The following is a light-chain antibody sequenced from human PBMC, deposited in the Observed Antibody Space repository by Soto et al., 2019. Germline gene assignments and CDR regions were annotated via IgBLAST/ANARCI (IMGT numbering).Light chain of an antibody. Sequence: QSVLTRPASMSGSPGQSITISCTGTSDDVGGYDFVSWYQQHPGKVPRLIIYDFIKRPSGVSHRFSGSKSGNTASLTISGLQIEDEADYYCASYTSSSTYLFGGGTKLTVL. V-gene: IGLV2-14*03. J-gene: IGLJ3*02. CDR2: DFI. CDR1: SDDVGGYDF. CDR3: ASYTSSSTYL.